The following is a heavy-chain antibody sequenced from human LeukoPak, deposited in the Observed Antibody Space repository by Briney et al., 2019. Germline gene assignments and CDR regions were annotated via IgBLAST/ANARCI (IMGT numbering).Heavy chain of an antibody. J-gene: IGHJ4*02. CDR1: GYTFTSYG. CDR3: ASSREVYGSGSYGVSDY. CDR2: ISAYNGNT. D-gene: IGHD3-10*01. Sequence: ASVKVSCKASGYTFTSYGISWVRQAPGQGLEWMGWISAYNGNTNYAQKLQGRVTMTTDTSTSTAYMELRSLRSDDTAVYYCASSREVYGSGSYGVSDYWGQGTLVTVSS. V-gene: IGHV1-18*01.